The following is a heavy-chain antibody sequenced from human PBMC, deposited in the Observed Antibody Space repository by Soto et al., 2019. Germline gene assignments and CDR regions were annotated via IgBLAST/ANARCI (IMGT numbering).Heavy chain of an antibody. CDR2: INAGNGNT. CDR1: GYTFTSYA. Sequence: ASVKVSCKASGYTFTSYAMHWVRQAPGQRLEWMGWINAGNGNTKYSQKFQGRVTITRDTSASTAYMELSNLRFEDTDVYFWGRDFSMVVVPPGSWGQGTLVTVSS. D-gene: IGHD2-21*01. CDR3: GRDFSMVVVPPGS. V-gene: IGHV1-3*01. J-gene: IGHJ5*02.